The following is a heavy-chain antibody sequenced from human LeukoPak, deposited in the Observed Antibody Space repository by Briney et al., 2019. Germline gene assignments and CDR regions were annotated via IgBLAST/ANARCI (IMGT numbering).Heavy chain of an antibody. V-gene: IGHV3-7*01. CDR2: IKQDGREK. D-gene: IGHD3-16*01. CDR1: GFTISGYW. J-gene: IGHJ5*02. Sequence: PGGSLRLSCAASGFTISGYWMTWVRQAPGKGLEWVANIKQDGREKTYVDSVKGRFTISRDNATNSIYLQMNSLRVEDTAIYYCARDGGTDWYDPWGQGTLVSVSS. CDR3: ARDGGTDWYDP.